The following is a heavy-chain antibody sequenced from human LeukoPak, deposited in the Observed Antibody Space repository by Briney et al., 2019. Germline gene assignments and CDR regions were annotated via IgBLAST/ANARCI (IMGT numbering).Heavy chain of an antibody. CDR3: ATIPFFGTTYFADF. Sequence: ASVKVSCKASGFTFTDYYIHWVQQAPGKGLVWMGRVGTEDGETVYATKFHGRLALTADASTATASMELSSLHSDDTAVYYCATIPFFGTTYFADFWGQGTLVTVSS. J-gene: IGHJ4*02. D-gene: IGHD2/OR15-2a*01. CDR1: GFTFTDYY. V-gene: IGHV1-69-2*01. CDR2: VGTEDGET.